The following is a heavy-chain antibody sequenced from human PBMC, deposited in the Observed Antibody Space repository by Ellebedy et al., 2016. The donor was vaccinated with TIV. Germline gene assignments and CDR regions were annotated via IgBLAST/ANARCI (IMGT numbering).Heavy chain of an antibody. J-gene: IGHJ4*02. CDR2: ITSAGDT. D-gene: IGHD6-19*01. V-gene: IGHV3-13*01. CDR1: GFTFSSHD. CDR3: ARARSSGWLHTPDY. Sequence: PGGSLRLSCAASGFTFSSHDMHWVRQPTGKGLEWVSGITSAGDTYYLGSVKGRFIISRDSAKNSLYLQMNSLRAEDTAVYYCARARSSGWLHTPDYWGQGTLVTVSS.